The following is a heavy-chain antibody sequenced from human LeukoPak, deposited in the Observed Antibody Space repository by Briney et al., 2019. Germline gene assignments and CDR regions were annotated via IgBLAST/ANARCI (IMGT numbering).Heavy chain of an antibody. CDR2: IWYDGSNK. CDR3: ARDGQGATNFDY. CDR1: GFAFSSYG. J-gene: IGHJ4*02. V-gene: IGHV3-33*01. Sequence: PGGSLRLSCAASGFAFSSYGMHWVRQAPGKGLEWVAVIWYDGSNKYYADSVKGRFTISRDNSKNTLYLQMNSLRAEDTAVYYCARDGQGATNFDYWGQGTLVTVSS. D-gene: IGHD1-26*01.